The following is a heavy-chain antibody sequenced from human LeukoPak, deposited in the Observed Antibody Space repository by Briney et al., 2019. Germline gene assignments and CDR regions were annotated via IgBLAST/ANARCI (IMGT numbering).Heavy chain of an antibody. CDR2: ISSSGSTK. CDR1: GFIFSTYE. J-gene: IGHJ4*02. Sequence: GGSLRLSCAASGFIFSTYEMNWVRQAPGKGLEWVSHISSSGSTKYYADSVKGRFTISRDNAKNSLYLQMNSLRAEDTAVYYCARDWLQGSSGWYWGQGTLVTVSS. V-gene: IGHV3-48*03. D-gene: IGHD6-19*01. CDR3: ARDWLQGSSGWY.